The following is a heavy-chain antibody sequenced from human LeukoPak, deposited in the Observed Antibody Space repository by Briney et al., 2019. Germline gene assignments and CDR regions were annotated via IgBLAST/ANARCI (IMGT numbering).Heavy chain of an antibody. Sequence: SETLSLTCRASGGSISNYYWSWIRQPPGKGLEWIGYSDYSGSTNYSHSLKRRVTISVDTSKKQFSLKLRTVTAADTAVYYCAREIGGSYYFHYWGQGTLVTVSS. J-gene: IGHJ4*02. CDR3: AREIGGSYYFHY. D-gene: IGHD1-26*01. CDR2: SDYSGST. V-gene: IGHV4-59*01. CDR1: GGSISNYY.